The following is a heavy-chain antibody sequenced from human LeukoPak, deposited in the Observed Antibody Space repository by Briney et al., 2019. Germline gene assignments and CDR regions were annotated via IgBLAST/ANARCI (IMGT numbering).Heavy chain of an antibody. V-gene: IGHV3-30*18. CDR1: GFTSSTYG. CDR2: ISYDGSNK. J-gene: IGHJ4*02. D-gene: IGHD3-10*01. Sequence: PGRTLRLSCAASGFTSSTYGMHSVRQAPGKGLEWVAVISYDGSNKYYAGSVKGRFTISRDNSKNTLYLQMNSLRAEDTAVYYCAKEWFGYWGQGTLVTVSS. CDR3: AKEWFGY.